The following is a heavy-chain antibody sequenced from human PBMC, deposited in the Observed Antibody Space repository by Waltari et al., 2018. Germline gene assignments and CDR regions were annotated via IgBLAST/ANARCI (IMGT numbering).Heavy chain of an antibody. CDR3: ASWFGAFDY. V-gene: IGHV4-39*01. J-gene: IGHJ4*02. CDR1: GGSISSSSYY. D-gene: IGHD3-3*01. Sequence: QLQLQESGPGLVKPSETLSLTCTVSGGSISSSSYYWGWIRQPPGKGLEWIGSIYYSGSTYYNPSLKSRVTISVDTSKNQFSRKLSSATAADTAVYYCASWFGAFDYWGQGTLFTVSS. CDR2: IYYSGST.